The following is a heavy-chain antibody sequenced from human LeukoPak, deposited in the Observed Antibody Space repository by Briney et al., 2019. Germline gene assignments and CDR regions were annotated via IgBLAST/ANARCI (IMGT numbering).Heavy chain of an antibody. CDR1: GFTFSSYA. CDR3: AKSRGWRVGATGYFDY. Sequence: PGGSLRLSSAASGFTFSSYAMSCVRQAPGKGLEWVSAISGSGGSTYYADSVKGRFTISRDNSKNTLYLQMNSLRAEDTAVYYCAKSRGWRVGATGYFDYWGQGTLVTVSS. CDR2: ISGSGGST. V-gene: IGHV3-23*01. D-gene: IGHD1-26*01. J-gene: IGHJ4*02.